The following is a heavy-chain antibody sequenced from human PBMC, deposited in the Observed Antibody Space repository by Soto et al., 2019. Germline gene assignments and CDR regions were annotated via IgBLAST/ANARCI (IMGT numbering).Heavy chain of an antibody. CDR2: ISYDGINK. J-gene: IGHJ2*01. D-gene: IGHD1-26*01. V-gene: IGHV3-30*03. CDR3: ARSPQPTRGIHWYFDL. CDR1: GFTFNTYG. Sequence: GESLKISCAASGFTFNTYGMHWVRQAPGKGLEWVAAISYDGINKYYVDSVKGRFTISRDNSKNTLYVQMNSLRAEDTALYYCARSPQPTRGIHWYFDLWGRGILVTVSS.